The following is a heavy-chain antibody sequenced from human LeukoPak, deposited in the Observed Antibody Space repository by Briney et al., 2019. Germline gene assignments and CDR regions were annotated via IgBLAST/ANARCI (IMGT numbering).Heavy chain of an antibody. V-gene: IGHV3-7*01. D-gene: IGHD3-16*01. CDR2: IKQDGSEK. CDR1: GFTFSSYW. Sequence: PGGSLRLSXAASGFTFSSYWMSWVRQAPGKGLEWVANIKQDGSEKYSVDSVKGRFTISRDNAKNSLYMQMNSLRAEDTAVYYCARVMSASVWRSYGSYYYYYYMDIWGKGTTVTVSS. CDR3: ARVMSASVWRSYGSYYYYYYMDI. J-gene: IGHJ6*03.